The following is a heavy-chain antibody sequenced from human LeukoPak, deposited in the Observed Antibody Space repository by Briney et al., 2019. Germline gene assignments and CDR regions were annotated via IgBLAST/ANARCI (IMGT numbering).Heavy chain of an antibody. CDR3: AKEAAYGDYQYYFDY. Sequence: GGSLRLSCAASGFTFSSYAMSWVRQAAGQGLEWVSAISGSGGSTYYADSVQGRFTISRDNTKNTLYPQMNSVRAEDTAVYDCAKEAAYGDYQYYFDYWGQGTLVTVSS. D-gene: IGHD4-17*01. V-gene: IGHV3-23*01. J-gene: IGHJ4*02. CDR2: ISGSGGST. CDR1: GFTFSSYA.